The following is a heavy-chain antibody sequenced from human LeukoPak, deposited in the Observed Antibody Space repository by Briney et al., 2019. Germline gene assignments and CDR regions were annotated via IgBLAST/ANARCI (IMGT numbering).Heavy chain of an antibody. Sequence: GASVKVSCKASGYTFTGYYMHWVRQAPGQGLEWMGIINPSGGSTSYAQKFQGRVTMTRDTSTSTVYMELSSLRSEDTAVYYCARLLPGYCSSTSCDGFDAFDIWGQGTMVTVSS. D-gene: IGHD2-2*01. CDR2: INPSGGST. CDR1: GYTFTGYY. V-gene: IGHV1-46*01. CDR3: ARLLPGYCSSTSCDGFDAFDI. J-gene: IGHJ3*02.